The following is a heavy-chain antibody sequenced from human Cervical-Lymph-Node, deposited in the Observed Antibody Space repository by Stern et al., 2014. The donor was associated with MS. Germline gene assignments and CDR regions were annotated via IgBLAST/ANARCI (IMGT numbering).Heavy chain of an antibody. D-gene: IGHD3-16*01. J-gene: IGHJ4*02. CDR2: INPNGIVT. CDR1: GYTFTNYY. CDR3: TRAVGGVGRE. Sequence: VQLVESGPEVKKPGASVMVSCKASGYTFTNYYIHWVRQAPGQGLEWMGIINPNGIVTASAQKFQGRLTMTRDTSTTTVYMRLITLTSEDTAMYYCTRAVGGVGREWGQGTLVFVSS. V-gene: IGHV1-46*01.